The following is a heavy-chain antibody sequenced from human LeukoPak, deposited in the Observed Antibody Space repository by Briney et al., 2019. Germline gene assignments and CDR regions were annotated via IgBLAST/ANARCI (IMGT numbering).Heavy chain of an antibody. V-gene: IGHV3-30*02. J-gene: IGHJ4*02. CDR3: AKNRGYSYGYYFDY. CDR2: IRYDGSNK. D-gene: IGHD5-18*01. Sequence: QPGGSLRLSCAASGFTFSSYGMHWVRQAPGKGLEWVAFIRYDGSNKYYADSVKGRFTISRDNSKNTLYLQMNSLRAEDTAVYYCAKNRGYSYGYYFDYWGQGTLVTASS. CDR1: GFTFSSYG.